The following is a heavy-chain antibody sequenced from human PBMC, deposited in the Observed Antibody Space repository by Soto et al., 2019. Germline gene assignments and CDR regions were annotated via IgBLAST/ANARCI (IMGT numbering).Heavy chain of an antibody. CDR3: TTAWNY. J-gene: IGHJ4*02. CDR2: IKSKTDGRTT. V-gene: IGHV3-15*01. CDR1: GFTFSNAW. Sequence: GGSLRLSCAASGFTFSNAWMSWVRQAPGKGLEWVGRIKSKTDGRTTDYAAPVKGRFTISRDDSKNTLYLQMNSLKTEDTAVYYCTTAWNYWGQGTLVTV. D-gene: IGHD5-12*01.